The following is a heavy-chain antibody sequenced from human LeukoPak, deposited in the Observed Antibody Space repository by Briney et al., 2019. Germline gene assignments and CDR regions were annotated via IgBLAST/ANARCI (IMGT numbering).Heavy chain of an antibody. Sequence: GASVKVSCKASGYAFTNYAISWVRQAPGQGLEWMVWISVYNGNTNYAQKLQGRVTMTADTSTTTAYMGLRSLRSDDTAVYYCARGYCSSATCRHFDYWGQGALVTVSS. J-gene: IGHJ4*02. V-gene: IGHV1-18*01. CDR1: GYAFTNYA. CDR3: ARGYCSSATCRHFDY. D-gene: IGHD2-2*01. CDR2: ISVYNGNT.